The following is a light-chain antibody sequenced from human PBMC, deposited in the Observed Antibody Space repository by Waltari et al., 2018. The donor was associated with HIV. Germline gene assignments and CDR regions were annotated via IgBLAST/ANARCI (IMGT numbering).Light chain of an antibody. CDR3: QQSDTWS. CDR1: QSIGTW. CDR2: KAS. Sequence: DIQMTQSPSPLSASVGDGVTITCRASQSIGTWLAWYQQKPGKAPKLLIYKASSLEIGVPSRFSGSGSGTEFNLTINSLQPGDFATYYCQQSDTWSFGPGTKVEIK. J-gene: IGKJ1*01. V-gene: IGKV1-5*03.